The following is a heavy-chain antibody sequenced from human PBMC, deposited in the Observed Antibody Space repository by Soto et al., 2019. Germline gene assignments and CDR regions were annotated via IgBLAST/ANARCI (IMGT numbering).Heavy chain of an antibody. J-gene: IGHJ4*02. CDR2: IIPIFGTA. D-gene: IGHD2-21*02. Sequence: QVQLVQSGAEVKKPGSSVKVSCKASGGTFSSYAISWVRQAPGQGLEWMGGIIPIFGTANYAQKFQGRVTITADESTSTAYMELRSLRSEDTAVYYCARLNPAGGDCGGDCSWGQGTLVTVSS. CDR3: ARLNPAGGDCGGDCS. V-gene: IGHV1-69*12. CDR1: GGTFSSYA.